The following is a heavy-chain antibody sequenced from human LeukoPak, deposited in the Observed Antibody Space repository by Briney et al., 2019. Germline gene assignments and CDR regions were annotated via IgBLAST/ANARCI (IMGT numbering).Heavy chain of an antibody. V-gene: IGHV4-34*01. D-gene: IGHD3-9*01. CDR3: ARHPYYDILTGYYSEYYFDY. CDR1: GGSFSGYY. CDR2: INHSGST. J-gene: IGHJ4*02. Sequence: SETLSLTCAVYGGSFSGYYWSWIRQPPGKGLEWIGEINHSGSTNYNPSLKSRVTISVDTSKNQFSLKLSSVTAADTAVYYCARHPYYDILTGYYSEYYFDYWGQGTLVTVSS.